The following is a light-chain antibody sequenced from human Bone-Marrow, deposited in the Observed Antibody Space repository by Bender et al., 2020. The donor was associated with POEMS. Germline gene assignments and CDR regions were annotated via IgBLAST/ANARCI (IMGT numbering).Light chain of an antibody. Sequence: QSTLTQPRSVSGSPGQSVTISCTGTSDNYVSWYQQHPGKAPQLMIHDVSRRPSGVPERFSGAKSGNTAFLTISGLQAEDEADYYCCSYAGSRVFGGGTKLTVL. CDR3: CSYAGSRV. CDR1: SDNY. CDR2: DVS. J-gene: IGLJ3*02. V-gene: IGLV2-11*01.